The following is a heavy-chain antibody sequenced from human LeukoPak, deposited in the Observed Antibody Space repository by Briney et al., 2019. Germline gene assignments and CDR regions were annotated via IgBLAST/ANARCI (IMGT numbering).Heavy chain of an antibody. V-gene: IGHV3-21*01. CDR3: ARDMNAAFGI. CDR1: GFTFSTYS. CDR2: ISSSSSYI. Sequence: GGSLRLSCAASGFTFSTYSMNWVRQAPGKGLEWVSSISSSSSYIYYADSVKGRFTISRDDAKNSLYLQMNSLRAEDTAVYYCARDMNAAFGIWGQGTMVTVSS. D-gene: IGHD3-16*01. J-gene: IGHJ3*02.